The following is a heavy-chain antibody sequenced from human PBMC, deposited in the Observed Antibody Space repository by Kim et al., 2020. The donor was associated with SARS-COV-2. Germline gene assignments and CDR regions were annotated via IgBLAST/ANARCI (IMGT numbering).Heavy chain of an antibody. CDR1: GDSVSSKNAA. CDR3: ASWGDWHRY. Sequence: SQTLSLTCAISGDSVSSKNAAWNWIRQSPSRGLEWLGRTYYRSKWYNEYAESVNSRITINADTSRNQFSLQLISVTPDDTAVYYCASWGDWHRYWGQGTLVTVSS. V-gene: IGHV6-1*01. D-gene: IGHD2-21*02. CDR2: TYYRSKWYN. J-gene: IGHJ4*02.